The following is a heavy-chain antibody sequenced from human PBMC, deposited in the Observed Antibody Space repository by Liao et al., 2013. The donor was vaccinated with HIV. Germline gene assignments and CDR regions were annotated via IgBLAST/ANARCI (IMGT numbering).Heavy chain of an antibody. D-gene: IGHD3-10*01. CDR1: DGSITRNTYY. CDR2: IYYGGAT. Sequence: QLQESGPGLMKPSETLSLTCTVSDGSITRNTYYWGWVRQPPGKGLDWIGNIYYGGATYYNPSLKSRVAISVDTSKNQFSLNLTSVTAADTAVYYCARFGELGPYMDVWGQGTTVTVSS. J-gene: IGHJ6*03. CDR3: ARFGELGPYMDV. V-gene: IGHV4-39*07.